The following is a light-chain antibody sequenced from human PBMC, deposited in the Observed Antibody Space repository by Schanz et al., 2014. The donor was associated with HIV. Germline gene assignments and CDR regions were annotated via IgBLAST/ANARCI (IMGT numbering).Light chain of an antibody. V-gene: IGLV2-8*01. CDR3: SSYTSSGTEI. Sequence: QSALTQPPSASGSPGQSVTISCTGTSSDVGGYNYVSWYQQHPGKAPKIMIYEVSKRPSGVPDRFSGSKSGSTASLTISGLQAEDEADYYCSSYTSSGTEIFGGGTKLTVL. CDR1: SSDVGGYNY. J-gene: IGLJ2*01. CDR2: EVS.